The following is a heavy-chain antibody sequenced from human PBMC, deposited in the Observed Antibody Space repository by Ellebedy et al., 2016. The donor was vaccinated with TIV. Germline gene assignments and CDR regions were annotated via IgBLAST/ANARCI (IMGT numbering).Heavy chain of an antibody. CDR2: AYYRSTWIY. J-gene: IGHJ6*02. CDR1: GDSVSNNGVT. D-gene: IGHD6-13*01. CDR3: ARRSSRNVMDV. V-gene: IGHV6-1*01. Sequence: MPSETLSLTCAISGDSVSNNGVTWNWIRQSPSRGLEWLGRAYYRSTWIYNYAVSVKGRITINPATSNNQLSLHLNSVTPEDTAVYYCARRSSRNVMDVWGQGTTVTVSS.